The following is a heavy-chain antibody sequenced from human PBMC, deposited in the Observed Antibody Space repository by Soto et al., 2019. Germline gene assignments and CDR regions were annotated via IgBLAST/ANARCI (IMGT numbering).Heavy chain of an antibody. CDR2: ITPTFGTA. CDR3: ASPDYYGSGSYPFDY. Sequence: QVQLVQSGAEVKKPGSSVKVSCKASGGTFSSYAISWVRQAPGQGLEWMGGITPTFGTANYAQKFEGRVTITADESTSTACVAVSSLSAAVTAVYYCASPDYYGSGSYPFDYWGRGTLVPVSS. CDR1: GGTFSSYA. J-gene: IGHJ4*02. V-gene: IGHV1-69*01. D-gene: IGHD3-10*01.